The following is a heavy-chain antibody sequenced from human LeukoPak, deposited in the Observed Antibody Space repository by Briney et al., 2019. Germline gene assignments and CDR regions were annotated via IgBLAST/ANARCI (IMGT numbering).Heavy chain of an antibody. J-gene: IGHJ4*02. CDR2: ISGYNDYT. V-gene: IGHV1-18*01. CDR1: GYTFTSYD. Sequence: GASVKVSCKAFGYTFTSYDINWVRQAPGQGLEWMGWISGYNDYTNYAQKVQGRVTMTTDTSTSTAYMELRSLRSDDTALYYCARGLKAGPVDYWGQGTLVTVSS. CDR3: ARGLKAGPVDY.